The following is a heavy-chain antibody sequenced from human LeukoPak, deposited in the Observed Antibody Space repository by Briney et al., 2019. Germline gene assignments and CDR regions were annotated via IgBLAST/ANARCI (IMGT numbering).Heavy chain of an antibody. CDR3: ARDRGDSSTWYSLY. CDR1: GYTFTTYG. CDR2: ISANNGNT. V-gene: IGHV1-18*04. Sequence: ASVKVSCKASGYTFTTYGISWVRQAPGQGPEWMGWISANNGNTNYAQKLQGRGTMTTDTSTTTAYMELRSLTSDDTAVYYCARDRGDSSTWYSLYWGQGTLVTVSS. J-gene: IGHJ1*01. D-gene: IGHD6-13*01.